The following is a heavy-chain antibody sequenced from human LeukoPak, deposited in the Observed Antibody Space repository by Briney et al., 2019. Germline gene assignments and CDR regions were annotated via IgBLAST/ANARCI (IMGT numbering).Heavy chain of an antibody. CDR1: GFAFSSHW. V-gene: IGHV3-74*01. CDR3: TRDLMDFDYGDKGGNY. CDR2: INSDGSNT. J-gene: IGHJ4*02. D-gene: IGHD4-23*01. Sequence: PGGPLRLSCAASGFAFSSHWMHWVRQVPGKGLVWLSRINSDGSNTIYADSVEGRFTISRDNVKNTLYLQMNSLRAEDTAVYYYTRDLMDFDYGDKGGNYWGQGTLVTVSS.